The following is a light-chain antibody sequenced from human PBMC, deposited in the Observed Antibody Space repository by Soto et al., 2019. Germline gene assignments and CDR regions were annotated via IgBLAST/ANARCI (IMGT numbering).Light chain of an antibody. CDR2: GVS. CDR3: QQYIDSPRT. CDR1: QTVNRNY. J-gene: IGKJ1*01. V-gene: IGKV3-20*01. Sequence: EIILTQSPGTLALSPGDGATLSCRASQTVNRNYLAWYHQRPGQPPRLLIYGVSNRASGVPDRFSGDGSGKDFTLTIGRLDPDDFGVYYCQQYIDSPRTFGQGTRVEVE.